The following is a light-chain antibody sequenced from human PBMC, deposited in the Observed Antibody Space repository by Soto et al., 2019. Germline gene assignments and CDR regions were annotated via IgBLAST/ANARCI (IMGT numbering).Light chain of an antibody. CDR3: SSFTTTSTYV. CDR2: EVN. CDR1: SSDVGAYNY. V-gene: IGLV2-14*01. Sequence: QSALTQPASVSGSPGQSITISCTGTSSDVGAYNYVSWYQQHPGKAPKLMIYEVNDRPSGVSNRFSGSKSGNTAPLTISGLEAEDEADYYCSSFTTTSTYVFGTGTKLTVL. J-gene: IGLJ1*01.